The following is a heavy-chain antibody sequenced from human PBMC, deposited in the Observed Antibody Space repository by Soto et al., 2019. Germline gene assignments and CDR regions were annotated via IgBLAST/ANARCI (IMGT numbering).Heavy chain of an antibody. CDR2: IYYSGST. J-gene: IGHJ3*02. Sequence: QVQLQESGPGLVKPSETLSLTCTVSGASISSYYWRWIRQPPGKGLEWIGYIYYSGSTNYNHSLKSRVTISVDTSKNQFSLKLSSVTAAATAVYYCARRYGYAFDIWGQGTMVTVSS. CDR1: GASISSYY. CDR3: ARRYGYAFDI. D-gene: IGHD4-17*01. V-gene: IGHV4-59*01.